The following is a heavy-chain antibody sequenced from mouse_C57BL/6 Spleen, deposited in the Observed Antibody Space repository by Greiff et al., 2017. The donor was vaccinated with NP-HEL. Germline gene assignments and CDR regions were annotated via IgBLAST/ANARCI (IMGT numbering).Heavy chain of an antibody. Sequence: EVKLMESGGGLVQPGGSMKLSCVASGFTFSNYWMNWVRQSPEKGLEWVAQIRLKSDNYATHYAESVKGRFTISRDDSKSSVYLQMNNLRAEDTGIYYCTSIGPLFITTHYFDYWGQGTTLTVSS. CDR1: GFTFSNYW. CDR3: TSIGPLFITTHYFDY. D-gene: IGHD1-1*01. V-gene: IGHV6-3*01. J-gene: IGHJ2*01. CDR2: IRLKSDNYAT.